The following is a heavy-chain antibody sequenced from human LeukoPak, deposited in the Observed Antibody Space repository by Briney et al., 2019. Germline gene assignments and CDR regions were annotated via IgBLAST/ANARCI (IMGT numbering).Heavy chain of an antibody. CDR3: AHSDLGYDFWSGYYDY. V-gene: IGHV2-5*01. CDR2: TSWNDDK. D-gene: IGHD3-3*01. Sequence: SGPTLVKPTQTLTLTCTFSGFSLSTSGVGVGWIRQPPGKALEWLALTSWNDDKRYSPSLKSRLAITKDTSKNQVVLTMTNMDPVDTATYYCAHSDLGYDFWSGYYDYWGQGTLVTVSS. CDR1: GFSLSTSGVG. J-gene: IGHJ4*02.